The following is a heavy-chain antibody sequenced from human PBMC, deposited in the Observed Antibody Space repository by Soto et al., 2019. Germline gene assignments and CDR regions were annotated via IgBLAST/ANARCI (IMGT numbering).Heavy chain of an antibody. CDR2: ISNRANGYTT. Sequence: AGGAPRLPCVAPCPGFPFSGHHMGLVRPAPGEGLDWVGRISNRANGYTTEYAASVNGRFTISRDDSKDSLFLQMNSLKTEDTAVYYCTRGHSSVSIYAFDIWGQEAMVTVSS. J-gene: IGHJ3*02. CDR3: TRGHSSVSIYAFDI. V-gene: IGHV3-72*01. CDR1: CPGFPFSGHH. D-gene: IGHD6-19*01.